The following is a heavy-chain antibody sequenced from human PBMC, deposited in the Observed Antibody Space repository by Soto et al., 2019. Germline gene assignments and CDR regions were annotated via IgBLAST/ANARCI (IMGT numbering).Heavy chain of an antibody. Sequence: QVQLVQSGAEVKKPGSSVKVSCKASGGTFSSYAISWVRQAPGQGLEWMGGIIPIFGTANYAQKFQGRVTITADESTSTAYMELISLKSEDMAVYYCARDQATPYVMDVWGQGTTVTVSS. CDR1: GGTFSSYA. CDR3: ARDQATPYVMDV. J-gene: IGHJ6*02. V-gene: IGHV1-69*12. CDR2: IIPIFGTA.